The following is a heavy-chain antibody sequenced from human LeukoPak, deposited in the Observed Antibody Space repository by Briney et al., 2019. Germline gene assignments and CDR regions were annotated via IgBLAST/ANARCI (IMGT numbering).Heavy chain of an antibody. CDR1: GGTFSSYA. CDR2: INTNTGNP. J-gene: IGHJ4*02. CDR3: AISRPYCSGGSCYHRFYYFDY. Sequence: ASVKVSCKASGGTFSSYAISWVRQAPGQGLEWMGWINTNTGNPTYAQGFTGRFVFSLDTSVSTAYLQISSLKAEDTAVYYCAISRPYCSGGSCYHRFYYFDYWGQGTLVTVSS. D-gene: IGHD2-15*01. V-gene: IGHV7-4-1*02.